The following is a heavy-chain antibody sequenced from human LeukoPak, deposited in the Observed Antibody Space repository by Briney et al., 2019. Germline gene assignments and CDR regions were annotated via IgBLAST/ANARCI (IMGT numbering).Heavy chain of an antibody. CDR1: GASVSSSH. CDR2: LSYTGKT. J-gene: IGHJ4*02. D-gene: IGHD2/OR15-2a*01. CDR3: SEGYFEPFDH. Sequence: SETLSLTCVVSGASVSSSHWNWIRQLPGKGLEWIGCLSYTGKTDYSPSLTSRVSISLDTSKNQVSLKLRSVTAADTAVYYGSEGYFEPFDHWGQGTLVTVSS. V-gene: IGHV4-59*02.